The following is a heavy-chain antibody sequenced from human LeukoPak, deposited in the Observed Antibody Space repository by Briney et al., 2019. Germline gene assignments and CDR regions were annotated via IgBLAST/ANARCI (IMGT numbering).Heavy chain of an antibody. Sequence: GASVKVSCKASGFTFTSSAVQWVRQARGQRLEWIGWIVVGSGNTNYAQKFQERVTITRDMSTSTAYMELSSLRSEDTAVYYCAASSSWDRCYYYYGMDVWGKGTTVTVSS. V-gene: IGHV1-58*01. J-gene: IGHJ6*04. CDR1: GFTFTSSA. CDR2: IVVGSGNT. CDR3: AASSSWDRCYYYYGMDV. D-gene: IGHD6-13*01.